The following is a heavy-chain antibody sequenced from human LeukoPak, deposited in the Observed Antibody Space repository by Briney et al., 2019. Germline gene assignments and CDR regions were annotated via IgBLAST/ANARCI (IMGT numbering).Heavy chain of an antibody. J-gene: IGHJ4*02. CDR2: IYFAGTT. CDR1: GGSINNHY. V-gene: IGHV4-59*11. D-gene: IGHD3-10*01. Sequence: SETLSLTCTVSGGSINNHYWSWIRQPPGMGLEWVGYIYFAGTTNYNPSLKSRVTISLDKSKNQFSLKLSSVTATDTAIYYCARGGGSPRNWGQGTLVTVSS. CDR3: ARGGGSPRN.